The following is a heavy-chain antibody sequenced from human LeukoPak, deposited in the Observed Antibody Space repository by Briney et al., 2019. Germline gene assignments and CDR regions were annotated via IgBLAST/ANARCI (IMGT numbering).Heavy chain of an antibody. D-gene: IGHD5-24*01. V-gene: IGHV3-23*01. CDR1: GFTFSSYG. CDR2: ISGSGGNT. CDR3: AKYGQL. J-gene: IGHJ4*02. Sequence: PGGSLRLSCVVSGFTFSSYGMSWVRQAPGKGLEWVSGISGSGGNTYYADSVKGRVTISRDNSKNTLYLQMNSLRAGDTAVYYCAKYGQLRGQGTLVTVSS.